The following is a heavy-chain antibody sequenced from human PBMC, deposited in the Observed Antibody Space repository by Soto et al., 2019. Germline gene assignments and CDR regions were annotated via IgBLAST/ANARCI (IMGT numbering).Heavy chain of an antibody. Sequence: QLQLQESGSGLVRPSQTLSVTCAVSGGSISSGGYPWTLIRQPPGKGLEWIGYVYDSGITYYNPSLKSRVTISVDTSKNQFSLKLTSVTAADTAVYFCARGRYCSGGSCYQDYWGQGTLVTVSS. CDR2: VYDSGIT. CDR3: ARGRYCSGGSCYQDY. J-gene: IGHJ4*02. CDR1: GGSISSGGYP. D-gene: IGHD2-15*01. V-gene: IGHV4-30-2*01.